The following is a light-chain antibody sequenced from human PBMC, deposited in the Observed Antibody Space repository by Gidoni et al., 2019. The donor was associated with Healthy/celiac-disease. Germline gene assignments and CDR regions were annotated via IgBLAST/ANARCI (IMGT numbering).Light chain of an antibody. J-gene: IGLJ2*01. CDR1: KLGDKY. CDR3: QAWDSSTVV. Sequence: SYELTQPPSVSVSPGQTASITCPGDKLGDKYACWYQQKPGQSPVLVLYQDSKRPSGIPERFSGSNSGNTATLTISGTQAMDEADYYCQAWDSSTVVFGGVTKLTVL. V-gene: IGLV3-1*01. CDR2: QDS.